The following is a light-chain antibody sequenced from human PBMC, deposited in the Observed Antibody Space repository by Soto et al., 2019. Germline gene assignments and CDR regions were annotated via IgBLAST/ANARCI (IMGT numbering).Light chain of an antibody. J-gene: IGLJ3*02. V-gene: IGLV1-47*01. CDR3: AAWDDSLSGPV. Sequence: QSVLTQPPSASGTPGQRVTISCSGSSSNIGSNYVYWYQQLPGTAPKLLIYRNNQRPSGVPDRFSGSKSGNSASLAISGLRSEDEADYYCAAWDDSLSGPVFGGGPKLTVI. CDR1: SSNIGSNY. CDR2: RNN.